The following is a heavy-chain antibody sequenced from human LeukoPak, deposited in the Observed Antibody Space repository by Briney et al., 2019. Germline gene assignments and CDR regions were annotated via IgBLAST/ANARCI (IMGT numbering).Heavy chain of an antibody. Sequence: ASVKVSCKASGYTFTGYYMHWVRQAPGQGLEWMGWINPNSGGTNYAQKFQGRVTMTRDTSISTAYMELSRLRSDDTAVYYCARMEMATAIFDYWGQGTLVTVSS. CDR2: INPNSGGT. D-gene: IGHD5-24*01. CDR3: ARMEMATAIFDY. V-gene: IGHV1-2*02. CDR1: GYTFTGYY. J-gene: IGHJ4*02.